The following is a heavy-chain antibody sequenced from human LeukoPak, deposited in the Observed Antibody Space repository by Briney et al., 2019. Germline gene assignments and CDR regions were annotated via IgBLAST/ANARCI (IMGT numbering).Heavy chain of an antibody. V-gene: IGHV4-30-2*01. CDR3: ARDEVRFPRVFQH. D-gene: IGHD3-10*01. J-gene: IGHJ1*01. CDR2: IYHSGST. CDR1: GGSISSGGYY. Sequence: PSQTLSLTCTVSGGSISSGGYYWSWIRQPRGKGLEWIGYIYHSGSTYYNPSLKSRVTISLDTSKDQFSLKLSSVTAADTAVYYCARDEVRFPRVFQHWGQGTLVTVSS.